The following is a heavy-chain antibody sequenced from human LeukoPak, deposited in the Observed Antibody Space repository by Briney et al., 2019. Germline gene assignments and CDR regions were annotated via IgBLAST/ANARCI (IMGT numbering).Heavy chain of an antibody. CDR3: ARGGDYSNNWFDP. D-gene: IGHD4-11*01. V-gene: IGHV1-8*01. CDR2: MNPNSGNT. J-gene: IGHJ5*02. CDR1: GYTFTSYD. Sequence: ASVKVSCKASGYTFTSYDINWVRQATGQGLEWMGWMNPNSGNTGYAQKFQGRVTMTRDTSISTAYMELSRLRSDDTAVYYCARGGDYSNNWFDPWGQGTLVTVSS.